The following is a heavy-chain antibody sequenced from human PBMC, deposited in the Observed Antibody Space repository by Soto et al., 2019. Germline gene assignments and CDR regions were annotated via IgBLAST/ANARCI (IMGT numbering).Heavy chain of an antibody. CDR2: TDQRGST. CDR1: GVSFTGYY. V-gene: IGHV4-34*01. D-gene: IGHD2-21*02. CDR3: ARDLWGYCGTDCYPLDV. J-gene: IGHJ6*02. Sequence: PSETLSLTCAVYGVSFTGYYWTWIRQPPGKGLEWIGETDQRGSTVYNPSFKSRVTISVDTSKNQFSLKLNSVTAADTAVYYCARDLWGYCGTDCYPLDVWGQGTTVTVSS.